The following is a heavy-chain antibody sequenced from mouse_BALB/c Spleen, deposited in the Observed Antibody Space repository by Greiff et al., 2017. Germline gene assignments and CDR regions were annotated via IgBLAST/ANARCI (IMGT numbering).Heavy chain of an antibody. CDR2: IDPSDSET. D-gene: IGHD1-1*01. Sequence: QVQLKQSGPQLVRPGASVKISCKASGYSFTSYWMHWVKQRPGQGLEWIGMIDPSDSETRLNQKFKDKATLTVDKSSSTAYMQLSSPTSEDSAVYYCATGGSSPYYFDYWGQGTTLTVSS. CDR3: ATGGSSPYYFDY. CDR1: GYSFTSYW. V-gene: IGHV1S126*01. J-gene: IGHJ2*01.